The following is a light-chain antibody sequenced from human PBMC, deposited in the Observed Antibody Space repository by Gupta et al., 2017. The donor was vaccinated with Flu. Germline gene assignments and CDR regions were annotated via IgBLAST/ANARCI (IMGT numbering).Light chain of an antibody. J-gene: IGKJ2*02. Sequence: DIHLTQSPSSLSAYVGDPVTITCRASEGIVNWLAWYRQKPGKDPKRLISKASALQDGVPSRFSGSVSGTEFTLTSSSLQPDDFATYSCQQDHFYPCTFGRGT. CDR1: EGIVNW. CDR2: KAS. CDR3: QQDHFYPCT. V-gene: IGKV1-5*03.